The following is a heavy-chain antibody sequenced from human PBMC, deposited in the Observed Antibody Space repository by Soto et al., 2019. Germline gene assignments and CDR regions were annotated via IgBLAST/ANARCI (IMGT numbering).Heavy chain of an antibody. CDR1: GFTFSSYG. CDR3: AREAGSSATVTGEGDYYYGMDV. V-gene: IGHV3-33*01. J-gene: IGHJ6*02. Sequence: QVQLVESGGGVVQPGRSLRLSCAASGFTFSSYGMHWVRQAPGKGLEWVAVIWYDGSNKYYADSVNGRFTISRDNSKNTTYLQMNSLRAEDTAVYYCAREAGSSATVTGEGDYYYGMDVWGQGTTVTVSS. CDR2: IWYDGSNK. D-gene: IGHD4-17*01.